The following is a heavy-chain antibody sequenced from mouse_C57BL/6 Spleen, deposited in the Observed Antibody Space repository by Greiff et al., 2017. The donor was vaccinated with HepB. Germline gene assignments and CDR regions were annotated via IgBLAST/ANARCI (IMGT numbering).Heavy chain of an antibody. CDR2: IYPGSGNT. V-gene: IGHV1-76*01. D-gene: IGHD2-3*01. CDR1: GYTFTDYY. J-gene: IGHJ3*01. CDR3: AREGDYDGYYWFAY. Sequence: VQLQQSGAELVRPGASVKLSCKASGYTFTDYYINWVKQRPGQGLEWIARIYPGSGNTYYNEKFKGKATLTAEKSSSTAYMQLSSLTSEDSAVYFCAREGDYDGYYWFAYWGQGTLVTVSA.